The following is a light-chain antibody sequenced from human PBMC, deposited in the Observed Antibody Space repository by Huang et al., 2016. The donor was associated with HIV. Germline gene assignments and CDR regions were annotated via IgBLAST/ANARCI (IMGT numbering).Light chain of an antibody. CDR2: GAS. CDR3: QQYDDWPPYT. V-gene: IGKV3-15*01. CDR1: QSISSN. Sequence: EIVMTQSPATLSVSPGERATLSCRASQSISSNLAWYQQKPGQAPRLLIYGASTRATGSPARFSGSGSGTEFTLTISSLQSEDFVVYYCQQYDDWPPYTFGQGTKLEIK. J-gene: IGKJ2*01.